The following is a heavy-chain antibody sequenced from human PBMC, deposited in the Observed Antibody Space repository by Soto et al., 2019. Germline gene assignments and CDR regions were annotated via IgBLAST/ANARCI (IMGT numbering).Heavy chain of an antibody. CDR2: IYYSGST. Sequence: SETLSLTCTVSGGSISSSSYYWGWIRQPPGKGLEWIGSIYYSGSTYYNPSLKSRVTISVDTSKNQFSLKLSSVTAADTAVYYCARGRYDFWSGWVTDYYYYYMDVWGKGTTVTVSS. CDR1: GGSISSSSYY. J-gene: IGHJ6*03. D-gene: IGHD3-3*01. V-gene: IGHV4-39*01. CDR3: ARGRYDFWSGWVTDYYYYYMDV.